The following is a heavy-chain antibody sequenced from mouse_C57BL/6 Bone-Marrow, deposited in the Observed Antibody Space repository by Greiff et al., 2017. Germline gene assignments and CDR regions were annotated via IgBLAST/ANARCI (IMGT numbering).Heavy chain of an antibody. J-gene: IGHJ1*03. CDR1: GFTFSSYA. D-gene: IGHD2-2*01. CDR2: ISSGGDYI. V-gene: IGHV5-9-1*02. Sequence: EVQLVESGEGLVKPGGSLKLSCAASGFTFSSYAMSWVRQTPEKRLEWVAYISSGGDYISYADTVKGRFTISRDNARNTLYLKMSSLKSEDTAMYYCTREIYGYDPYWYFDVWGTGTTVTVSS. CDR3: TREIYGYDPYWYFDV.